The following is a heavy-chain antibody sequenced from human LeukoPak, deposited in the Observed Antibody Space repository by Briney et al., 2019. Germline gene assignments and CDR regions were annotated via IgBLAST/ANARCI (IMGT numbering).Heavy chain of an antibody. Sequence: ASVKVSCKASEYTFTGYYMHWVRQAPGQGLEWMGWISAYNGNTNYAQKLQGRVTMTTDTSTSTAYMELRSLRYDDTAVYYCARFCSSSSCLDFDYWGQGTLVTVSS. CDR3: ARFCSSSSCLDFDY. CDR1: EYTFTGYY. J-gene: IGHJ4*02. CDR2: ISAYNGNT. D-gene: IGHD2-2*01. V-gene: IGHV1-18*01.